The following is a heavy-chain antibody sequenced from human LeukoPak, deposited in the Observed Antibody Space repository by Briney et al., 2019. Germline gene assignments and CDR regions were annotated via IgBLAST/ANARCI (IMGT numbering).Heavy chain of an antibody. CDR1: GFTFNNYA. D-gene: IGHD3-22*01. J-gene: IGHJ5*02. V-gene: IGHV3-23*01. CDR3: AKIFHTDGYYLGEHLFDA. CDR2: ISGSGGST. Sequence: GGSLRLSCAASGFTFNNYAMSWVRQAPGKGPEWLSAISGSGGSTTDADSVKGRFTTSRDNSKSTLYLQMNSPRAEDTAIYYCAKIFHTDGYYLGEHLFDAWGQGTLVTVSS.